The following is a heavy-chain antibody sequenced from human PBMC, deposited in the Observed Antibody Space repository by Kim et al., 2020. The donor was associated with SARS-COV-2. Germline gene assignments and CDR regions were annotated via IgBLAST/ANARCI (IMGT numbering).Heavy chain of an antibody. Sequence: MGSITYYAGSVKGRVTISSGMSKTTLYVQMNSLRAEDPAVYYCAKGGDYWGQGTLVTVSS. CDR2: MGSIT. J-gene: IGHJ4*02. V-gene: IGHV3-23*01. CDR3: AKGGDY. D-gene: IGHD3-16*01.